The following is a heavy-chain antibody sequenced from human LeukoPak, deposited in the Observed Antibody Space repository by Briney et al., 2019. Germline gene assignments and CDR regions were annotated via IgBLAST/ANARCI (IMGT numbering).Heavy chain of an antibody. D-gene: IGHD5-12*01. CDR1: GFTFSSYA. CDR2: ISYDGSNK. Sequence: GGSLRLSCAASGFTFSSYAMHWVRQAPGKGLEWVTVISYDGSNKYYADSVKGRFTISRDNSKNTLYLQMNSLRAEDTAVYYCARAESHRNSGYDYWGQGTLVTVSS. V-gene: IGHV3-30-3*01. J-gene: IGHJ4*02. CDR3: ARAESHRNSGYDY.